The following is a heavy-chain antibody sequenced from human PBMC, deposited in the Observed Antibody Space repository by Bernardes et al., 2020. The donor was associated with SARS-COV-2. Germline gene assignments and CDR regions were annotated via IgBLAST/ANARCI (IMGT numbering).Heavy chain of an antibody. CDR3: ARGVGLLWFGELLPHGLYYYGMDV. D-gene: IGHD3-10*01. CDR2: LYYSGRT. V-gene: IGHV4-59*01. J-gene: IGHJ6*02. Sequence: SQSLSPTCTVSGGSISSSYWSWIRQLPGPGLAWIGYLYYSGRTHYNPSLKSRVTISVDTSKNQFSLKLSSVTAADTAVYYCARGVGLLWFGELLPHGLYYYGMDVWGQGTTVTVS. CDR1: GGSISSSY.